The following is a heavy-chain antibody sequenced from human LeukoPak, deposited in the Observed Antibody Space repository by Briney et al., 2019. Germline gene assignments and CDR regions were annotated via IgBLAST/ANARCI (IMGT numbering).Heavy chain of an antibody. D-gene: IGHD2-2*01. V-gene: IGHV1-8*01. CDR2: MNPNSGNT. CDR1: GYTFTSYD. Sequence: ASVKVSCTASGYTFTSYDINWVRQATGQGLEWMGWMNPNSGNTGYAQKFQGRVTMTRNTSISTAYMELSSLRSEDTAVYYCAREGDRYCSSTSCYEYNWFDPWGQGTLITVSS. CDR3: AREGDRYCSSTSCYEYNWFDP. J-gene: IGHJ5*02.